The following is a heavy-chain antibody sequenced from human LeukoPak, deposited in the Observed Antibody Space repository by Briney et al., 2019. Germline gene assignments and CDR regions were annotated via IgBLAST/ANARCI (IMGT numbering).Heavy chain of an antibody. J-gene: IGHJ4*02. D-gene: IGHD3-9*01. Sequence: PSETLSLTCTVSGGSISSYYWGWIRQPPGKALEWIGYIYCSGSTNYNPSLKSRVTISVDTSKNQFSLKLSSVTAADTAVYYCARGGLTAYTRNYFDQWGQGTLVSVSS. V-gene: IGHV4-59*01. CDR2: IYCSGST. CDR3: ARGGLTAYTRNYFDQ. CDR1: GGSISSYY.